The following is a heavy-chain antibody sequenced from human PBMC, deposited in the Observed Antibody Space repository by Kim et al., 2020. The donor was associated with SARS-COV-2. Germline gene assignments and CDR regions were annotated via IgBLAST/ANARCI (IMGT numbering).Heavy chain of an antibody. V-gene: IGHV1-24*01. Sequence: ASVKVSCKVSGYTLTELSMHWVRQAPGKGLEWMGGFDPEDGETIYAQKFQGRVTMTEDTSTDTAYMELSSLRSEDTAVYYCATLLAAAGTWAHDAFDIWGQGQWSPSLQ. CDR2: FDPEDGET. CDR3: ATLLAAAGTWAHDAFDI. CDR1: GYTLTELS. D-gene: IGHD6-13*01. J-gene: IGHJ3*02.